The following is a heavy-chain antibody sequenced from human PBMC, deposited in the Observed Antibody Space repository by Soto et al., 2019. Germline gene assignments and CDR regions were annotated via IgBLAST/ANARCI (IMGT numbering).Heavy chain of an antibody. D-gene: IGHD2-2*01. Sequence: QEQLVESGGGVVLPGRSLRLSCAASGFTFNTFGMHWVRQAPGKGLEWVAVISYDGSDKYYSDSVRGRFTISRDNSMNTLYLQMNSLRTEDTAVYYCAKSPNFYCSSYHCYKYYFDYLGQGTLVTVSS. CDR2: ISYDGSDK. V-gene: IGHV3-30*18. CDR3: AKSPNFYCSSYHCYKYYFDY. J-gene: IGHJ4*02. CDR1: GFTFNTFG.